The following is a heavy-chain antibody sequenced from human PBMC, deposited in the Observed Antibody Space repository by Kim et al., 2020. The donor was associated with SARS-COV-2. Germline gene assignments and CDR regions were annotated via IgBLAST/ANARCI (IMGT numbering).Heavy chain of an antibody. J-gene: IGHJ3*02. Sequence: GGSLRLSCAASGFTFGDYAMHWVRQAPGKGLEWVSGISWNSGSIGYADSVKGRFTISRDNAKNSLYLQMNSLRAEDTALYYCATDYYDSSGSAFDIWGQGTMVTVSS. CDR1: GFTFGDYA. CDR3: ATDYYDSSGSAFDI. CDR2: ISWNSGSI. V-gene: IGHV3-9*01. D-gene: IGHD3-22*01.